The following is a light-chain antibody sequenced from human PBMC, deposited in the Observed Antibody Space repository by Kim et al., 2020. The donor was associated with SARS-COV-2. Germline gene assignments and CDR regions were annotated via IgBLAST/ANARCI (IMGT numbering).Light chain of an antibody. J-gene: IGKJ2*01. CDR1: QSVLYNSNNRNY. CDR3: QQYLSTPYT. V-gene: IGKV4-1*01. CDR2: WAS. Sequence: RATINCKSSQSVLYNSNNRNYLAWYQQKLGQPPKLLIYWASTRESGVPDRFSGSGSATDFTLTISSLQAEDVAVYYCQQYLSTPYTFGQGTKLEIK.